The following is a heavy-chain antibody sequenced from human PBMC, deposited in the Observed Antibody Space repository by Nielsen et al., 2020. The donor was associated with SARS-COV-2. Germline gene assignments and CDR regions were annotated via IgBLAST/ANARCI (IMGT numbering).Heavy chain of an antibody. CDR3: ARVECSGGSCYPSYYYYGMDV. V-gene: IGHV3-30-3*01. CDR1: GFTFSSYA. Sequence: GESLKISCAASGFTFSSYAMHWVRQAPGKGLEWVAVISYDGSNKYYADSVKGRFTISRDNAKNSLYLQMNSLRDEDTAVYYCARVECSGGSCYPSYYYYGMDVWGQGTTVTVSS. CDR2: ISYDGSNK. D-gene: IGHD2-15*01. J-gene: IGHJ6*02.